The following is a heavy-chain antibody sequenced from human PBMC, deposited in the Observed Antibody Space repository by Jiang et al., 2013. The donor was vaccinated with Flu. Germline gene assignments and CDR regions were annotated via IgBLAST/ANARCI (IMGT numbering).Heavy chain of an antibody. J-gene: IGHJ3*02. CDR1: GGSFSANY. CDR2: INHSGST. D-gene: IGHD2-15*01. V-gene: IGHV4-34*01. Sequence: PSETLSLTCSVYGGSFSANYWTWIRQPPGKGLEWIGEINHSGSTDYNPSLKSRVTISVDTSKNQFSLKVTSVTAADTAVYYCARLPPSGGLDIWGQGTMVTVSS. CDR3: ARLPPSGGLDI.